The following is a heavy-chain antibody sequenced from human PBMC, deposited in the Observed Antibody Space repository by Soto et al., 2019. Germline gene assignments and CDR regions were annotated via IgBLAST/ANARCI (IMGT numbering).Heavy chain of an antibody. CDR1: GGSMSSGDYY. Sequence: QVQLQESGPGLVEPSQTLSLICKVSGGSMSSGDYYWSWIRQPPGRGLEWIGNIYDSGSTYYSPALKSRVTISVDTSRNQFSLKLRSVTAADTAVYYCARGSPRDYYHGMDVWGQGTTVTVSS. J-gene: IGHJ6*02. CDR2: IYDSGST. V-gene: IGHV4-30-4*01. CDR3: ARGSPRDYYHGMDV.